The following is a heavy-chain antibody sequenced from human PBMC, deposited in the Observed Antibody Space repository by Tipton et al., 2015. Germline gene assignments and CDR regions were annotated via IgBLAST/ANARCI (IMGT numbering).Heavy chain of an antibody. V-gene: IGHV4-59*01. CDR2: IQYSGST. Sequence: LRLSCSVSSDSISKYYWNWIRQPPGKELEWIGYIQYSGSTNYNPSLKSRVTISVDTSKTQFPLKMSSVTASDTAVYYCARARGRHGGLFDSWGQGILVPVSS. D-gene: IGHD4-23*01. CDR1: SDSISKYY. J-gene: IGHJ4*02. CDR3: ARARGRHGGLFDS.